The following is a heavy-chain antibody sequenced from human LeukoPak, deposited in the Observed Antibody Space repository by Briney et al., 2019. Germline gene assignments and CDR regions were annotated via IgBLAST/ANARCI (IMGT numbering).Heavy chain of an antibody. V-gene: IGHV3-7*01. CDR2: IKQDGSEK. D-gene: IGHD3-3*01. CDR1: GFTFSNYW. CDR3: ARDNGVVHGVYYMDV. J-gene: IGHJ6*03. Sequence: GGSLRLSCAASGFTFSNYWMTWVRQAPGKGLEWVADIKQDGSEKLYVNSVRGRITISRDNAKMSLFLQMNSLRAEDTAVYYCARDNGVVHGVYYMDVWGKGTTVTVS.